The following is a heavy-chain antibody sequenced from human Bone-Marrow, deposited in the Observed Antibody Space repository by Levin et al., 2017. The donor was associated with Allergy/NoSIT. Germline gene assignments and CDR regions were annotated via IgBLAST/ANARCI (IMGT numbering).Heavy chain of an antibody. V-gene: IGHV1-18*01. J-gene: IGHJ4*02. CDR3: ARREGASWSGYSPLEY. CDR2: ISVDNGNT. D-gene: IGHD3-3*01. CDR1: GYTFSSYD. Sequence: ASVKVSCKASGYTFSSYDINWVRQAPGQGLEWVGWISVDNGNTNYAQKLQGRVTMTTDTSTNTAYMELRSLTSDDTAEYYSARREGASWSGYSPLEYWGQGALVSVSS.